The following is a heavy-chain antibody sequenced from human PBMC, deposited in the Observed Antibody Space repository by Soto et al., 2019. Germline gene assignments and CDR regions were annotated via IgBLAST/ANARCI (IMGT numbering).Heavy chain of an antibody. CDR2: IYYSGST. D-gene: IGHD3-10*01. Sequence: PSETLSLTCAVSGGYISSHYWSWIRQPPGKGLECIGYIYYSGSTNYNPSLKSRVTISIDTSKNQFSLKLSSVTAADTAVYYCGRLLCLGELLATGYYGMHVWGKGTTVTAS. CDR1: GGYISSHY. V-gene: IGHV4-59*11. J-gene: IGHJ6*04. CDR3: GRLLCLGELLATGYYGMHV.